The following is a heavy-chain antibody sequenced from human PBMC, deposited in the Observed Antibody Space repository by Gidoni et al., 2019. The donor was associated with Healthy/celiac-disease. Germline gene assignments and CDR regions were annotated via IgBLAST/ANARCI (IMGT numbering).Heavy chain of an antibody. CDR1: GFTFSNYW. J-gene: IGHJ4*02. CDR2: INSDGSST. V-gene: IGHV3-74*01. D-gene: IGHD2-15*01. Sequence: EVQLVESGGGLVQPGGSLRLSCAGSGFTFSNYWIHWVRQAPGKGLVWVSRINSDGSSTRYADSAKGRFTISRDNAKSTLYLQMNSLRAEDTAVYYCARDLCVGDCSGGSYFDYWGQGTLVTVSS. CDR3: ARDLCVGDCSGGSYFDY.